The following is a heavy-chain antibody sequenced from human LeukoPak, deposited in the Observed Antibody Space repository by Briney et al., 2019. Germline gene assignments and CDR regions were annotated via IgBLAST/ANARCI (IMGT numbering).Heavy chain of an antibody. CDR3: AKGVSWALDTALAFDY. V-gene: IGHV3-23*01. J-gene: IGHJ4*02. CDR1: GFTFSSYA. D-gene: IGHD5-18*01. Sequence: AGGSLRLSCAASGFTFSSYAMSWVRQAPGKGLEWVSAISGSGGSTYYADSVKGRFTISRDNSKNTLYLQMNSLRAEDTAVYYCAKGVSWALDTALAFDYRGQGTLAAVS. CDR2: ISGSGGST.